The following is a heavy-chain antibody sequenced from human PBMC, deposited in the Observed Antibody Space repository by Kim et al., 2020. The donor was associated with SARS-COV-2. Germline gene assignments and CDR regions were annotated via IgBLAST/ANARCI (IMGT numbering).Heavy chain of an antibody. D-gene: IGHD2-15*01. V-gene: IGHV1-18*01. Sequence: ASVKVSCKASGYTLTNYPISWVRQAPGQGLEWMGWISDYDGNTKYAEKLQGRVTMTTDTSTNTAFLEVRNLRSDDTAVYYFGRKRIPVGYGVDVWGEGTT. CDR2: ISDYDGNT. CDR1: GYTLTNYP. CDR3: GRKRIPVGYGVDV. J-gene: IGHJ6*02.